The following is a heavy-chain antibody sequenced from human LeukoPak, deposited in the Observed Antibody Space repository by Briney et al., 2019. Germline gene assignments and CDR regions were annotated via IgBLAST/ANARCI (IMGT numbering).Heavy chain of an antibody. CDR1: GGTFSSYA. CDR2: IIPIFGTA. Sequence: ASVKVSCXASGGTFSSYAISWVRRAPGQGLEWMGRIIPIFGTANYAQKFQGRVTITTDESTSTAYMELSSLRSEDTAVYCCARMGSGYDGLDYWGQGTLVTVSS. CDR3: ARMGSGYDGLDY. J-gene: IGHJ4*02. D-gene: IGHD5-12*01. V-gene: IGHV1-69*05.